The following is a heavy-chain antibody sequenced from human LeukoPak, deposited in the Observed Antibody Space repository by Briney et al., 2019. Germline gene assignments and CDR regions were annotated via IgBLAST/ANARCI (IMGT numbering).Heavy chain of an antibody. D-gene: IGHD2-2*01. Sequence: PSETLSLTCTVSGGSISSYYWSWIRQPPGKGLEWIGYIYYSGSTNYNPSLKSRVTISVDTSKNQFSLKLSSVTAADTAVYYCASFSSLLEYFQHWGQGTLVTVSS. J-gene: IGHJ1*01. CDR3: ASFSSLLEYFQH. CDR2: IYYSGST. CDR1: GGSISSYY. V-gene: IGHV4-59*01.